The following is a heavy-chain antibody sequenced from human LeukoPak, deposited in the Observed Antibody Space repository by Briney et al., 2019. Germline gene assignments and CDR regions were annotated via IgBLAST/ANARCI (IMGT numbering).Heavy chain of an antibody. V-gene: IGHV3-23*01. D-gene: IGHD6-19*01. CDR1: GFTFNRNA. J-gene: IGHJ4*02. CDR3: VRRGDASSGWGDHDY. Sequence: GGSLRLSCAASGFTFNRNAISWVRQAPGKGLEWVSTIGGSGDKTFYAASVKGRFTISRDNSKNMLHLQMSSLTGEDTALYYCVRRGDASSGWGDHDYWGQGALVTVSS. CDR2: IGGSGDKT.